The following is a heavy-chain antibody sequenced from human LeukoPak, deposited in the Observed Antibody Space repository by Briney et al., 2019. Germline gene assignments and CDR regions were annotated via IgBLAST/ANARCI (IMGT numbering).Heavy chain of an antibody. CDR2: ISSSSSYI. CDR3: ARRREQWLAYYYYGMDV. D-gene: IGHD6-19*01. CDR1: GFTFSSYS. J-gene: IGHJ6*02. Sequence: GGSLRLSCAASGFTFSSYSMNWVRQAPGKGLEWVSSISSSSSYIYYADSVKGRFTISRDNAKNSLYLQMNSLRAEDTAVYYCARRREQWLAYYYYGMDVWGQGTTVTVSS. V-gene: IGHV3-21*04.